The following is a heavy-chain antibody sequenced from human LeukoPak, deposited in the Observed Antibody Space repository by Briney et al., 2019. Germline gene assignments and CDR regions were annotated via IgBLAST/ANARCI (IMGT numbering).Heavy chain of an antibody. D-gene: IGHD6-13*01. J-gene: IGHJ4*02. CDR1: GGSISSYY. CDR2: IYYSGST. V-gene: IGHV4-59*08. Sequence: SETLSLTCIVSGGSISSYYWSWIRQPPGKGLEWIGYIYYSGSTNYNPSLKSRVTISVDTSKNQFSLKLSSVTAADTAVYYCARLGRSWVFDYWGQGTLVTVSS. CDR3: ARLGRSWVFDY.